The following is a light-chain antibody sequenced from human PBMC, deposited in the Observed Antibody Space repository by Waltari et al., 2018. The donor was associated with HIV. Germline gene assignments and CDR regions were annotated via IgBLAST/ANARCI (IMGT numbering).Light chain of an antibody. Sequence: QSLLTQPPSVSAAPGQKVTIPCSGSSSNIVNNYVSWYQQLPGTAPNLLIYENHKRPSGSPDRCSGSKSGTSAALAITGLQTGDEADYYCGTWDDSLGAGVFGGGTKLTVL. CDR3: GTWDDSLGAGV. V-gene: IGLV1-51*02. CDR2: ENH. J-gene: IGLJ2*01. CDR1: SSNIVNNY.